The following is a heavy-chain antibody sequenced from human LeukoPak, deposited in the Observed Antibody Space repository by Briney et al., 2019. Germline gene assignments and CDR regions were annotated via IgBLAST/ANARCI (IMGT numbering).Heavy chain of an antibody. CDR3: AKDLKPYSSGWSCSDY. CDR1: GFTFDNYG. D-gene: IGHD6-19*01. J-gene: IGHJ4*02. V-gene: IGHV3-30*18. Sequence: GGSLRLSCAASGFTFDNYGMNWVRQAPGKGLEWVAVISYDGSNKYYADSVKGRFTISRDNSKNTLYLQMNSLRAEDTAVYYCAKDLKPYSSGWSCSDYWGQGTLVTVSS. CDR2: ISYDGSNK.